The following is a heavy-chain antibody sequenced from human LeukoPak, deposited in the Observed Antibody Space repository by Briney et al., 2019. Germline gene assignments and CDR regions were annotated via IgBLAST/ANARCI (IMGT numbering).Heavy chain of an antibody. V-gene: IGHV1-69*06. J-gene: IGHJ4*02. CDR1: GGTFSSYA. CDR2: IIPIFGTA. CDR3: ARSQQLVRRYFEY. Sequence: SVKVPCKASGGTFSSYAISWVRQAPGQGLEWMGGIIPIFGTANYAQKFQGRVTITADKSTSTAYMELSSLRSEDTAVYYCARSQQLVRRYFEYWGQGTLVTVSS. D-gene: IGHD6-13*01.